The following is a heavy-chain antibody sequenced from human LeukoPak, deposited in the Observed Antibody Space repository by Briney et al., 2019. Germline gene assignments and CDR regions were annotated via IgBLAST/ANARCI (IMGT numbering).Heavy chain of an antibody. CDR3: ARGYLRDGYNFDY. CDR2: IYSSGKI. CDR1: DGSINNYF. D-gene: IGHD5-24*01. V-gene: IGHV4-4*07. Sequence: SETLSLTCTVSDGSINNYFWSWIRQPAGKGLEWIGRIYSSGKITYNPSLESRITMSVETSKKQISLKLSSVTAADTAVYYCARGYLRDGYNFDYWGQGTLVTVSS. J-gene: IGHJ4*02.